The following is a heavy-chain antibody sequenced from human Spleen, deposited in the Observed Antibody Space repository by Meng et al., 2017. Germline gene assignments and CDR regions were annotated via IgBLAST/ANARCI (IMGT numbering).Heavy chain of an antibody. D-gene: IGHD3-16*02. CDR1: GFTFSSYG. Sequence: GESLKISCAASGFTFSSYGMHWVRQAPGKGLEWVAVIWYDGSNKYYADSVKGRFTISRDNSKNTLYLQMNSLRAEDTAVYYCAKDRFTFGGVIEVYYYYYGMDVWGQGTTVTVSS. V-gene: IGHV3-33*06. CDR2: IWYDGSNK. J-gene: IGHJ6*02. CDR3: AKDRFTFGGVIEVYYYYYGMDV.